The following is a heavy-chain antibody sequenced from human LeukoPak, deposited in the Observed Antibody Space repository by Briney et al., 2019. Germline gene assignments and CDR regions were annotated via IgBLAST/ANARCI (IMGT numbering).Heavy chain of an antibody. CDR2: IYYSGST. D-gene: IGHD3-10*01. J-gene: IGHJ4*02. CDR3: ARALWFGGFSFDY. CDR1: GGSISSSSYY. Sequence: SETLSLTCTVSGGSISSSSYYWGWIRQPPGKGLEWIGSIYYSGSTYYNPSLKSRVTISVDTSKNQFSLKLSSVTAADTAVYYCARALWFGGFSFDYWGQGTLVTVSS. V-gene: IGHV4-39*07.